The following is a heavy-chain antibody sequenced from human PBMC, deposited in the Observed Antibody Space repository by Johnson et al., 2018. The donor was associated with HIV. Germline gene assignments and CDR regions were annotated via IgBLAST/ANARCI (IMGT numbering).Heavy chain of an antibody. D-gene: IGHD3-16*02. CDR1: RFTFSSYA. CDR2: IWYDGSNK. V-gene: IGHV3-30*04. J-gene: IGHJ3*02. CDR3: ARGPIADDAFDI. Sequence: QVQLVESGGGVVRPGRSLRLSCAASRFTFSSYAMHWVRQAPGKGLEWVAVIWYDGSNKYYADSVKGRFTISRDNSKNTLYLQMNSLRAEDTAVYFCARGPIADDAFDIWGQGTMVTVSS.